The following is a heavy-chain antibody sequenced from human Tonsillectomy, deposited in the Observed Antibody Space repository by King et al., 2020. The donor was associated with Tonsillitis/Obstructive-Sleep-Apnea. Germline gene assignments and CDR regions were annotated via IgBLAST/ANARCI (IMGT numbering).Heavy chain of an antibody. Sequence: QLEQSGAEVRKPGASVKVSCKTSGYPFSVYAIHWVRQAPRQSLEWMGWIHGGSGDTKYSQKFQGRITITRDLFASTAYMELSSLTSEDTAVYYCARDEDYWGQGTLVTVS. CDR1: GYPFSVYA. J-gene: IGHJ4*02. CDR2: IHGGSGDT. CDR3: ARDEDY. V-gene: IGHV1-3*01.